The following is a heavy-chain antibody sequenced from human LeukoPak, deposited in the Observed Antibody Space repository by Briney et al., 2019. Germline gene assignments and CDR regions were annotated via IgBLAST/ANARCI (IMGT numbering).Heavy chain of an antibody. CDR3: ARDFSRVPDY. V-gene: IGHV3-21*01. CDR1: GFTFSSYS. Sequence: PGGSLRLSCAASGFTFSSYSMNWVRQAPGKGLEWVSFISSGSDYIYYADPVKGRFTISRDNAKNSLYLQMNSPRAEDTAVYYCARDFSRVPDYWGQGTLVTVSS. D-gene: IGHD2-2*01. J-gene: IGHJ4*02. CDR2: ISSGSDYI.